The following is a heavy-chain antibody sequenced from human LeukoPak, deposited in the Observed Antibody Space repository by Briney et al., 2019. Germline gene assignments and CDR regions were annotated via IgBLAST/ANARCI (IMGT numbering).Heavy chain of an antibody. CDR2: IYYSGST. V-gene: IGHV4-31*03. Sequence: TSETLSLTCTVSGGSISSGGYYWSWIRQHPGKGLEWIGYIYYSGSTYYNPSLKSRVTISVDTSKNQFSLKLSSVTAADTAVYYCAGYSMVQGVEHAFDIWGQGTMVTVSS. CDR3: AGYSMVQGVEHAFDI. D-gene: IGHD3-10*01. J-gene: IGHJ3*02. CDR1: GGSISSGGYY.